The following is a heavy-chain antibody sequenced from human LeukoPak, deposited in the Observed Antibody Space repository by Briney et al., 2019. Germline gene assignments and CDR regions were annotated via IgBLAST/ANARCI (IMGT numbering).Heavy chain of an antibody. D-gene: IGHD3-10*02. Sequence: GGSLRLSSAASAFTFSSYEMNWVRPAPGQGLEWVSYISSSGSTIYYADSLKGRFTISRDNTKNSLYLQMNSRRAEDTGVYYCAELGITMIGGVWGKGTTVTISS. CDR2: ISSSGSTI. V-gene: IGHV3-48*03. J-gene: IGHJ6*04. CDR1: AFTFSSYE. CDR3: AELGITMIGGV.